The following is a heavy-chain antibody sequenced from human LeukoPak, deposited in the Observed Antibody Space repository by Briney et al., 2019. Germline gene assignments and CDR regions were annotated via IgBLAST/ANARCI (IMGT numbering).Heavy chain of an antibody. CDR1: GFTSSSYS. D-gene: IGHD2-2*01. CDR2: ISRGTNYM. V-gene: IGHV3-21*01. J-gene: IGHJ4*02. CDR3: AKDLGYCSSTSCSTIDY. Sequence: PGGSLRLSCAASGFTSSSYSMNWVRQAPGKGLEYVSSISRGTNYMYYVDSVKGRFTISRDNSKNTLYLQMNSLRAEDTAVYYCAKDLGYCSSTSCSTIDYWGQGTLVTVSS.